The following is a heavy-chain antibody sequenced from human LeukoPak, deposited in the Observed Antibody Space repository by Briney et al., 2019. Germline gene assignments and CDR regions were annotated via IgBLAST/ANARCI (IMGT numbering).Heavy chain of an antibody. CDR3: ARDGGGYSGYDYFDY. CDR2: ICSGGST. Sequence: GGSLRLSCAASGFTVSSNYMSWVRQAPGKGLEWVSVICSGGSTYYADSVKGRFTISRHNSKNTLYLQMNSLRAEDTAVYYCARDGGGYSGYDYFDYWGQGTLVTVSS. V-gene: IGHV3-53*04. CDR1: GFTVSSNY. D-gene: IGHD5-12*01. J-gene: IGHJ4*02.